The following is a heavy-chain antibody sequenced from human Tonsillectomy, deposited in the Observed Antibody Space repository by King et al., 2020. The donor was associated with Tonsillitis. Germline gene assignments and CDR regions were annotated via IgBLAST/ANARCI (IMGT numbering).Heavy chain of an antibody. Sequence: VQLVESGGGLVQPGGSLRLSCAASGFTFSTYAMSWVRQAPGKGLEWVSAIRGSGSSTYYADSVKGRFTISRDNSKNTLYLQMNSLSVEDTALYYCAKYHLYCSGDNFYRPMYFHLWGQGTLVPVSS. CDR2: IRGSGSST. V-gene: IGHV3-23*04. CDR1: GFTFSTYA. J-gene: IGHJ1*01. D-gene: IGHD2-15*01. CDR3: AKYHLYCSGDNFYRPMYFHL.